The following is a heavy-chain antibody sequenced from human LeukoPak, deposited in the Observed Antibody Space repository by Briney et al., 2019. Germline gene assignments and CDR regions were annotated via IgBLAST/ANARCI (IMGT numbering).Heavy chain of an antibody. J-gene: IGHJ4*02. CDR3: AKDDGYDILTGVDY. CDR2: ISGSGGST. V-gene: IGHV3-23*01. D-gene: IGHD3-9*01. CDR1: GFTFSSYA. Sequence: GGSLRLSCAASGFTFSSYAMSWVRQAPGNGLEWVSAISGSGGSTYYADSVKRRFTISRDNSKNTLYLQMNSLRAEDTAVYYCAKDDGYDILTGVDYWGQGTLVTVSS.